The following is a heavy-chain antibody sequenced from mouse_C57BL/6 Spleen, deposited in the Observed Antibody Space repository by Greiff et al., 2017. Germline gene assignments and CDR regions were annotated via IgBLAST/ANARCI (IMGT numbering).Heavy chain of an antibody. Sequence: EVQLQQSGTVLARPGASVKMSCKTSGYTFTSYWMHWVKQRPGQGLEWIGALYPGNSDTSHNQKFKGKAKLTAVTSASTAYMELSSLTNDDSAVYYCTRRSDGYSCYAMDYWGQGTSVTVSS. V-gene: IGHV1-5*01. CDR1: GYTFTSYW. CDR3: TRRSDGYSCYAMDY. J-gene: IGHJ4*01. CDR2: LYPGNSDT. D-gene: IGHD2-3*01.